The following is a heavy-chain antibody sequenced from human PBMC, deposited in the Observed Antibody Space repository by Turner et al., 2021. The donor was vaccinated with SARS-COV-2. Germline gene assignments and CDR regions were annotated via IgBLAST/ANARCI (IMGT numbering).Heavy chain of an antibody. V-gene: IGHV3-30*18. D-gene: IGHD1-26*01. J-gene: IGHJ4*02. Sequence: QVQLVESGGGVVQPGMSLRLSCAASGFTFSIYGMHWVRQAAGKGLEWVAVISYDGSNKYYADSVKGRFTISRDNSKNTLYLQMNSLRAEDTAVYYCAKSYSGSYWDRNDYWGQGTLVTVSS. CDR1: GFTFSIYG. CDR2: ISYDGSNK. CDR3: AKSYSGSYWDRNDY.